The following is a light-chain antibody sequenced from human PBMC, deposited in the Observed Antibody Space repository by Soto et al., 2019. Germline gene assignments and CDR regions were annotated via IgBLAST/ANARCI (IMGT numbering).Light chain of an antibody. V-gene: IGKV3-20*01. CDR1: QSVSSNK. J-gene: IGKJ1*01. Sequence: ETVLTQTPSTVSLSPADRATLPCRASQSVSSNKLAWYQQQPDHAPRLLIYAASSRATGIPDRFSGRGAGTDFTLTINRLEAEDFAVYYCQDYGTSWTFGQGTKVDIK. CDR3: QDYGTSWT. CDR2: AAS.